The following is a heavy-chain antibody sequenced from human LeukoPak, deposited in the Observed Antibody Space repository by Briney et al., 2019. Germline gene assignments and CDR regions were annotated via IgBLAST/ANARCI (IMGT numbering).Heavy chain of an antibody. V-gene: IGHV4-4*02. Sequence: SETLSLTCADSGGSISSSNWWSWVRQPPGKGLEWIGEIYHSGSTNYNPSLKSRVTISVDKSKNQFSLKLSSVTAADTAVYYCACLATVVTPDDYWGQGTLVTVSS. CDR1: GGSISSSNW. CDR2: IYHSGST. CDR3: ACLATVVTPDDY. D-gene: IGHD4-23*01. J-gene: IGHJ4*02.